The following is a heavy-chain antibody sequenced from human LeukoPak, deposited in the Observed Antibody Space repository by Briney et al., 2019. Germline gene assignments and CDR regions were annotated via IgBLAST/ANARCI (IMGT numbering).Heavy chain of an antibody. V-gene: IGHV3-7*03. J-gene: IGHJ6*02. D-gene: IGHD3-16*01. CDR3: ARGGGLDV. CDR2: INHNGNVN. Sequence: PGGSLRLFCAASGFTFSSYWMNWARQAPGKGLEWVASINHNGNVNYYVDSVEGRFTISRDNAKNSLYLQMSNLRAEDTAVYFCARGGGLDVWGQGATVTVSS. CDR1: GFTFSSYW.